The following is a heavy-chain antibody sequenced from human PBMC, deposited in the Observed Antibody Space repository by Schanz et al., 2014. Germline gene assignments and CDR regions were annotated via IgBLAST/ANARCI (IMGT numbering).Heavy chain of an antibody. V-gene: IGHV3-23*04. J-gene: IGHJ4*02. CDR3: AKTRFPGGTQAFDD. Sequence: EVQLVESGGGLVQPGGSLRLSCAASGFSFGNYGMSWVRQAPGKGLEWVSGFDAHDGRAYYADSAKGRFTISRDNSKSTLYVEMNSLRVEDTAVYYCAKTRFPGGTQAFDDWGRGTLVTVSS. CDR2: FDAHDGRA. D-gene: IGHD2-8*02. CDR1: GFSFGNYG.